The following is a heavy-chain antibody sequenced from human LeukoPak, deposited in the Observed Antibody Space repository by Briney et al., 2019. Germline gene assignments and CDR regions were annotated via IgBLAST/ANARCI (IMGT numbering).Heavy chain of an antibody. V-gene: IGHV1-18*01. D-gene: IGHD3-10*01. Sequence: ASVTVSCKASGYTFTSYGIRWVRQAPGQGLAWVGWISAYNSNTNYAQKLQGRVTMTTDTSTSTAYKELRSLRSDDTAVYYCARDLGYGSGETIDYWGQGTLVTVSS. CDR1: GYTFTSYG. J-gene: IGHJ4*02. CDR3: ARDLGYGSGETIDY. CDR2: ISAYNSNT.